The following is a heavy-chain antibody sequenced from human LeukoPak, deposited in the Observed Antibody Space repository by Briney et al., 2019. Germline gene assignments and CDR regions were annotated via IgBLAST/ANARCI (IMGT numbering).Heavy chain of an antibody. D-gene: IGHD4-17*01. CDR2: ISGSGGST. J-gene: IGHJ3*02. CDR3: AKDNYGDYSNDAFDI. Sequence: GGSLRLSCAASGFTFSSYGMSWVRQAPGKGLEWVSAISGSGGSTYYADSVKGRFTISRDNSKNTLYLQMNSLRAEDTAVYYCAKDNYGDYSNDAFDIWGQGTMVTVSS. CDR1: GFTFSSYG. V-gene: IGHV3-23*01.